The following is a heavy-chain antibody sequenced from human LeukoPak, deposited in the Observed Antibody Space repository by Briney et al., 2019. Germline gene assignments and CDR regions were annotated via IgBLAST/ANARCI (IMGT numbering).Heavy chain of an antibody. CDR3: ASRGLAPSVFDY. CDR2: IYHSGST. CDR1: GGSISSSNW. J-gene: IGHJ4*02. V-gene: IGHV4-4*02. Sequence: TSETLSLTCAVSGGSISSSNWWSWVRQPPGKGLEWMGEIYHSGSTKYNPSLKSRVTISIDKSNNQFSLKLSSVTAADTAVYYCASRGLAPSVFDYWGQRTLVTVSS.